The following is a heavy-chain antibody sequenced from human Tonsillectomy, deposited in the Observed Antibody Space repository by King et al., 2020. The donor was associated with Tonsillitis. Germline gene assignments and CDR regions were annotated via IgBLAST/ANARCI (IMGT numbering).Heavy chain of an antibody. CDR2: IYYSGST. J-gene: IGHJ3*02. V-gene: IGHV4-30-4*07. CDR1: GGSISSGGYS. Sequence: QLQESGPGLVKPSQTLSLTCAVSGGSISSGGYSWRWIRQPPGKGLEWIGYIYYSGSTYYNPSLKSRVTISVDTSKNQFSLKLSSVTAADTAVYYCARGLLAVDAFDIWGQGTMVTVSS. CDR3: ARGLLAVDAFDI. D-gene: IGHD1-26*01.